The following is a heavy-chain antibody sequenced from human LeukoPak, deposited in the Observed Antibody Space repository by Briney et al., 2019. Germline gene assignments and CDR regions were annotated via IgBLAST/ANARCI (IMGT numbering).Heavy chain of an antibody. CDR1: GFTFSNYG. D-gene: IGHD6-13*01. Sequence: GGSLRLSCAASGFTFSNYGMHWVRQAPGKGLEWVSVISFDGSAKYYADSVKGRFTTSRDNSKNTLYLQMTSLRAEDTAVYYCAKDRVTAAGYYFDYWGQGTLVTVSS. V-gene: IGHV3-30*18. J-gene: IGHJ4*02. CDR3: AKDRVTAAGYYFDY. CDR2: ISFDGSAK.